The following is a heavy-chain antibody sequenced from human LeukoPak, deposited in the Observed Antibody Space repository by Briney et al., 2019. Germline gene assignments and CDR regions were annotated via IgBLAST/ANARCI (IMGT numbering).Heavy chain of an antibody. D-gene: IGHD3-22*01. CDR1: GYTFTGYY. J-gene: IGHJ3*02. Sequence: ASVKVSCKASGYTFTGYYMHWVRQAPGQGLGWMGWINPNSGGTNYAQKFQGRVTMTRDTSISTAYMELSRLRSDDTAVYYCARGIFGGSGYYFSAFDIWGQGTMVTVSS. CDR3: ARGIFGGSGYYFSAFDI. CDR2: INPNSGGT. V-gene: IGHV1-2*02.